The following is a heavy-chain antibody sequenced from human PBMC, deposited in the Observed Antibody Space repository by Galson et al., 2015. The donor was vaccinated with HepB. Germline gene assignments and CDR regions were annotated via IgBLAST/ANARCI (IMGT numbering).Heavy chain of an antibody. Sequence: SLRLSCAASGLTFRNYAMHWVRQAPGKGLEWVALISSDGSNKYYTDSVKGRFTISRDNSKNTLDLQMNSLRSEDTAVYYCARGIDGYGPTLGYWGQGTLVRVAS. D-gene: IGHD5-24*01. CDR3: ARGIDGYGPTLGY. V-gene: IGHV3-30-3*01. J-gene: IGHJ4*02. CDR1: GLTFRNYA. CDR2: ISSDGSNK.